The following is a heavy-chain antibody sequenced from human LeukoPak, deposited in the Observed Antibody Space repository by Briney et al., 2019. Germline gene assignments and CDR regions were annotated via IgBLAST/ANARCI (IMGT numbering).Heavy chain of an antibody. CDR3: ARSRSRPLLPPLPKSQYYFDY. D-gene: IGHD2-21*01. Sequence: SETLSLTCAVYGGSFSGYYWSWIRQPPGKGLEWIGEINHSGSTNYNPSLKSRVTISVDTSKNQFSLKPSSVTAADTAVYYCARSRSRPLLPPLPKSQYYFDYWGQGTLVTVS. V-gene: IGHV4-34*01. CDR1: GGSFSGYY. J-gene: IGHJ4*02. CDR2: INHSGST.